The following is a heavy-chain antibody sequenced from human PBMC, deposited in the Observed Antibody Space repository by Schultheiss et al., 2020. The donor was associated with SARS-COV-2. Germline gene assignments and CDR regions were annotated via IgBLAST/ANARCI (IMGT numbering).Heavy chain of an antibody. J-gene: IGHJ6*02. CDR3: ATRLGAWGMDV. D-gene: IGHD3-16*01. CDR2: IIPIFGTA. CDR1: GGTFSSYA. Sequence: SVKVSCKASGGTFSSYAISWVRQAPGQGLEWMGGIIPIFGTANYAQKFQGRVTMTEDTSTDTAYMELSSLRSEDTAVYYCATRLGAWGMDVWGQGTTVTVSS. V-gene: IGHV1-69*06.